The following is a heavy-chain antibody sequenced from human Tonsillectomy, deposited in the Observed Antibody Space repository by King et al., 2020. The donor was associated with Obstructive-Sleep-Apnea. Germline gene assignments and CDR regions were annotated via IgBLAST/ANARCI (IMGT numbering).Heavy chain of an antibody. V-gene: IGHV4-4*07. CDR2: IYTSGCT. CDR1: GGSISSYY. Sequence: QLQESGPGLVKPSETLSLTCTVSGGSISSYYWSWIRQPAGKGLDWIGRIYTSGCTNYNPSLKSRVTMSVDTSKNQFSLKLSSVTAADTAVYYCARVDSSSWYAFDIWGQGTMVTVSS. D-gene: IGHD6-13*01. J-gene: IGHJ3*02. CDR3: ARVDSSSWYAFDI.